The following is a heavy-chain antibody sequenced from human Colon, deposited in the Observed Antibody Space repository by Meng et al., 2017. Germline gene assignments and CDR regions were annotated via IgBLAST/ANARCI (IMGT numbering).Heavy chain of an antibody. J-gene: IGHJ4*02. CDR1: GGSVTITGYY. CDR2: IYYTGTT. CDR3: ARDNLLTSGSRFCFDY. Sequence: GQLQLSGPGLVRPSGTLSLTCTVSGGSVTITGYYWSWIRQSPGKGLEWFGYIYYTGTTNYNPSLKSRVTISVDTSKNQFSLKLSSVTPADTAVYFCARDNLLTSGSRFCFDYWGQGALVTVSS. D-gene: IGHD6-19*01. V-gene: IGHV4-61*08.